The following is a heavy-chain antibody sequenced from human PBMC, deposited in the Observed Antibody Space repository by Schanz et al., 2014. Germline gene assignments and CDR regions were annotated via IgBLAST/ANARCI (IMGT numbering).Heavy chain of an antibody. Sequence: VQLLESGGGLVQPGRSLRLSCTASGFPFSDYFMAWIRQPPGRGLEWVSYIGNGGVTIYYADSVKGRFTISRDNSKNTLYLQMNSLRAEDTAVYYCTRDVRLDRRGNWFDPWGQGTLVTVSS. CDR1: GFPFSDYF. J-gene: IGHJ5*02. V-gene: IGHV3-11*01. CDR2: IGNGGVTI. CDR3: TRDVRLDRRGNWFDP. D-gene: IGHD1-1*01.